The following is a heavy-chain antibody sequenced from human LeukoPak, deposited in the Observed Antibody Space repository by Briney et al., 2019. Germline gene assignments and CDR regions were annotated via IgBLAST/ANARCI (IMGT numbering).Heavy chain of an antibody. CDR1: GGSISSYY. J-gene: IGHJ3*02. V-gene: IGHV4-59*01. CDR2: IYYSGSA. Sequence: PSETLSLTCTVSGGSISSYYWSWIRQPPGKGLEWIGYIYYSGSANYNPSLKSRVTMSVDTSKNQFSLKLSSVTAADTAVYYCARDYGGAFDIWGQGTMVTVSS. D-gene: IGHD4-17*01. CDR3: ARDYGGAFDI.